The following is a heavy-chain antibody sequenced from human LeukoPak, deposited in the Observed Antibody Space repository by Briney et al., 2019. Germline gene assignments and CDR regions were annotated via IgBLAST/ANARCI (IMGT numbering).Heavy chain of an antibody. J-gene: IGHJ4*02. V-gene: IGHV3-20*04. Sequence: PGGSLRLSCAASGFTFDDYGMSWVRQAPGKGLEWVSGISWNGGSTGYADSVKGRFTISGDNAKNSLYLQMNSLRAEDTALYYCARDGITFGGGTSFDYWGQGTLVTVSS. CDR2: ISWNGGST. D-gene: IGHD3-16*01. CDR3: ARDGITFGGGTSFDY. CDR1: GFTFDDYG.